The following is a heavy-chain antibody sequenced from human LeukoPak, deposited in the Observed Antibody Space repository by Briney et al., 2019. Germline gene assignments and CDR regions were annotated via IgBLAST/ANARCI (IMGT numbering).Heavy chain of an antibody. CDR3: AKVLSGIQHY. J-gene: IGHJ4*02. CDR2: ICGSTNYT. CDR1: GFTFSDYY. Sequence: PGGSLRLSCAVSGFTFSDYYRSWIRQAPGKGLEWVSYICGSTNYTDYADSVKGRCTISRDNSKNTVYLQMDSLRVEDTAVYYCAKVLSGIQHYGGQGPLDTVFS. D-gene: IGHD1-26*01. V-gene: IGHV3-11*05.